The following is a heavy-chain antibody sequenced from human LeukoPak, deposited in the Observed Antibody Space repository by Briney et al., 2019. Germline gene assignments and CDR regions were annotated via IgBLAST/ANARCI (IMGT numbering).Heavy chain of an antibody. CDR2: MNPNSGNT. Sequence: GASVTVSCTPSVYTFTIYDINWVRQATGQGLGWMGWMNPNSGNTGYAQKFQGRVTMTRNTSISTAYMELSSLRSEDTAVYYCARGRGVDIVATIIGYWGQGTLVTVSS. CDR3: ARGRGVDIVATIIGY. CDR1: VYTFTIYD. J-gene: IGHJ4*02. D-gene: IGHD5-12*01. V-gene: IGHV1-8*01.